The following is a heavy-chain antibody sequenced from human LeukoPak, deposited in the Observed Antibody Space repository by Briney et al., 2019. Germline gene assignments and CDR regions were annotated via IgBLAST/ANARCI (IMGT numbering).Heavy chain of an antibody. CDR3: ARLLAGTPYYYYYYMDV. J-gene: IGHJ6*03. V-gene: IGHV4-59*01. CDR1: GGSISSYY. Sequence: SETLSLTCTVSGGSISSYYWSWIRQPPRKGLEWIGYIYYSGSTNYNPSLKSRVTISVDTSKNQFSLKLSSVTAADTAVYYCARLLAGTPYYYYYYMDVWGKGTTVTVSS. D-gene: IGHD6-13*01. CDR2: IYYSGST.